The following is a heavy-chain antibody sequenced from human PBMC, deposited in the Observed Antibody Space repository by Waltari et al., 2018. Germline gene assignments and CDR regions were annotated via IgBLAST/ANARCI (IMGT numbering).Heavy chain of an antibody. CDR1: GSISSYY. CDR2: IYTSGST. D-gene: IGHD6-13*01. V-gene: IGHV4-4*07. CDR3: ARDLIYPAAAVPKGSFDL. Sequence: QVQMQESGPGLVKPSETLSLPCTVSGSISSYYWRWIRQTAGTGLGWIGRIYTSGSTNYNPSLKIRVTMSVDTYKNQFSLKLSSVTAADTAVYYCARDLIYPAAAVPKGSFDLWGRGTLVTVSS. J-gene: IGHJ2*01.